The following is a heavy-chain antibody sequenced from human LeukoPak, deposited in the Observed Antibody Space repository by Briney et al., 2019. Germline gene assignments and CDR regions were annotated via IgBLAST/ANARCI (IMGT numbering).Heavy chain of an antibody. CDR1: GGTFSSYA. CDR2: IIPILGIA. Sequence: ASVKVSCKASGGTFSSYAISWVRQAPGQGLEWMGRIIPILGIANYAQKFQGRVTITADKSTSTAYMELSSLRSEDTAVYYCARGPVDTAMDGAYYFDYWGQGTLVTVSS. V-gene: IGHV1-69*04. D-gene: IGHD5-18*01. J-gene: IGHJ4*02. CDR3: ARGPVDTAMDGAYYFDY.